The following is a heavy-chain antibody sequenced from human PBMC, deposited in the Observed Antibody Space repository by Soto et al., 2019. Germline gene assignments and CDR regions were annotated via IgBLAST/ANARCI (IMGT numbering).Heavy chain of an antibody. CDR3: AKDHRGRIAAAGRSDWFDP. CDR2: ISGSGGIT. V-gene: IGHV3-23*01. J-gene: IGHJ5*02. D-gene: IGHD6-13*01. Sequence: GGSLRLSCAASGFTFSSYDMSWVRQAPGKGLEWVSAISGSGGITYCADSVKGRFNISRDNSKNTLYLQMNSLRAEDTAVYYCAKDHRGRIAAAGRSDWFDPWGQGTMVTVSS. CDR1: GFTFSSYD.